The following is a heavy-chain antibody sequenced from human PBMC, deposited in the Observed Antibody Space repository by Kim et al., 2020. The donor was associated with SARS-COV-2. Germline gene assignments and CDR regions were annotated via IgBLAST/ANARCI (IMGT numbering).Heavy chain of an antibody. J-gene: IGHJ4*02. CDR2: IYYRGST. V-gene: IGHV4-39*02. D-gene: IGHD2-2*02. Sequence: SETLSLTCTVSGDSISSSDYYWGWIRQPPGKGLEWIGNIYYRGSTYSNPSLQSRLTISVDTSKKHFSLDLSSVTAADTAVYYCARLRTPYTNSVYFDYWGQGALVTVSS. CDR3: ARLRTPYTNSVYFDY. CDR1: GDSISSSDYY.